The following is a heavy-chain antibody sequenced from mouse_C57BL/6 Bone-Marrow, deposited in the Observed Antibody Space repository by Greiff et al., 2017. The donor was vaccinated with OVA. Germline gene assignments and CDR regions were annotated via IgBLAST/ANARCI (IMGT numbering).Heavy chain of an antibody. CDR3: ARSQGYGSSYGY. J-gene: IGHJ2*01. CDR1: GYTFTDYN. CDR2: INPNNGGT. Sequence: VQLQQSGPELVKPGASVKMSCKASGYTFTDYNMHWVKQSHGKSLEWIGYINPNNGGTSYNQKFKGKATLTVNKSSSTAYMELRSLTSEDSAVYYCARSQGYGSSYGYWGQGTTLTVSS. V-gene: IGHV1-22*01. D-gene: IGHD1-1*01.